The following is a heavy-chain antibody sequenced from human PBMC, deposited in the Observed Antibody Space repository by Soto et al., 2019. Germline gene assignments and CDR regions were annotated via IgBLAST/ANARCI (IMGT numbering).Heavy chain of an antibody. J-gene: IGHJ4*02. CDR3: ASEQQLVSGGFDY. CDR2: ISAYNGNT. CDR1: GYTFTSYG. V-gene: IGHV1-18*01. Sequence: QVQLVQSGAEVKKPGASVKVSCKASGYTFTSYGISWVRQAPGQGLEWMGWISAYNGNTNYAQKFQGRVTMTRDTSISTAYMELSRLRSDDTAVYYCASEQQLVSGGFDYWGQGTLVTVSS. D-gene: IGHD6-6*01.